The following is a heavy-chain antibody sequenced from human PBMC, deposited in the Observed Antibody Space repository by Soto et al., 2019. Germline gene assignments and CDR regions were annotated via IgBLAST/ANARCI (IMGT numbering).Heavy chain of an antibody. CDR2: IIPIFGTA. Sequence: SVKVSSKASGATFRSYAITWGRPAPGKGLEWMGGIIPIFGTANYAQKFQGRVTITADESTSTAYMELSSLRSEDTAVYYCARDPNGPTYYYDSSGYLGAFDIWGQGTMVTVSS. CDR1: GATFRSYA. J-gene: IGHJ3*02. V-gene: IGHV1-69*13. CDR3: ARDPNGPTYYYDSSGYLGAFDI. D-gene: IGHD3-22*01.